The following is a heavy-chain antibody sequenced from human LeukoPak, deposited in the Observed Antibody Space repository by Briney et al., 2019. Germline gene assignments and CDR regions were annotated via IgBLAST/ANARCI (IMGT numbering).Heavy chain of an antibody. D-gene: IGHD3-10*01. CDR3: LSGHGY. CDR1: GFTFSGSW. J-gene: IGHJ4*02. Sequence: AGGSLRLSCAASGFTFSGSWMHWVRQAPGKGLVWISLINTDGSNTNYADSVKGRFTISRDNAKNTLFLQMSALRAEDTAVYYCLSGHGYWGQGTLVTVSS. V-gene: IGHV3-74*01. CDR2: INTDGSNT.